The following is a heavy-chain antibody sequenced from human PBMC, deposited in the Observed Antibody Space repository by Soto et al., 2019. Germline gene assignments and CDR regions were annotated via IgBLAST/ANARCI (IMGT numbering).Heavy chain of an antibody. V-gene: IGHV1-8*01. CDR2: MNPNSGDT. CDR3: ASGRQMLRVFGLKTYYYYCMDV. D-gene: IGHD3-10*01. Sequence: QVHLVQSGAEVKKPGASVKVSCKASGYTFTSYDINWVRQVAGQGLEWMGWMNPNSGDTAYAQEFQGRVTMSRNTSISIAYMELSSLRPADTAVYYCASGRQMLRVFGLKTYYYYCMDVWGKGTTVTLSS. J-gene: IGHJ6*03. CDR1: GYTFTSYD.